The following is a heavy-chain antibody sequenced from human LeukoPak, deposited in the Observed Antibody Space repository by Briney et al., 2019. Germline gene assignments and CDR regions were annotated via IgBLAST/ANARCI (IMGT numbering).Heavy chain of an antibody. CDR3: ARGDIVVVPAAIPAGWFDP. V-gene: IGHV5-51*01. Sequence: GESLKISCKGSGYSFTSYWIGWVRQMPGKGLEWMGIIYPGDSDTRYSPSFQGQVTISADKSISTAYLQWSSLKASDTAMYYCARGDIVVVPAAIPAGWFDPWGQGTLVTVSS. CDR2: IYPGDSDT. J-gene: IGHJ5*02. CDR1: GYSFTSYW. D-gene: IGHD2-2*01.